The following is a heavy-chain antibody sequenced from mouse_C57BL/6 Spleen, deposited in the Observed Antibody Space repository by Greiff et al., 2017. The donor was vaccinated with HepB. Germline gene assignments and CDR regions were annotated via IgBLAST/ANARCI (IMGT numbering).Heavy chain of an antibody. J-gene: IGHJ4*01. D-gene: IGHD1-1*01. CDR3: ARCCWYYGSSPNYAMYY. Sequence: EVQLQQSGPELVKPGASVKISCKASGYSFTDYNMHWVKQSNGKSLEWIGVINPNYGTTSYNQKFKGTATLTVDKSSSTAYMQLNSLTAEDSAVYYWARCCWYYGSSPNYAMYYWRQGTSVTVSS. CDR1: GYSFTDYN. V-gene: IGHV1-39*01. CDR2: INPNYGTT.